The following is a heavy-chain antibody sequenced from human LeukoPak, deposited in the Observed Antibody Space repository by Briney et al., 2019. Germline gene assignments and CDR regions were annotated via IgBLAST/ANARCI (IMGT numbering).Heavy chain of an antibody. CDR2: FDPEDGET. CDR1: GYTLTELS. J-gene: IGHJ4*02. V-gene: IGHV1-24*01. CDR3: ATSRITYYYGSGSYLGY. Sequence: GASVKVSCKVSGYTLTELSMNWVRPSPGKGLEWMGGFDPEDGETIYAQKFQGRVTMTEDTSTDTAYMELSSLRSEDTAVYYCATSRITYYYGSGSYLGYWGQGTLVTVSS. D-gene: IGHD3-10*01.